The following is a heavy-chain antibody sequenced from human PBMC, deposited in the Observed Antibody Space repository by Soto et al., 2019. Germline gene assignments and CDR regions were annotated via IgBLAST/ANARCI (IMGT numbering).Heavy chain of an antibody. V-gene: IGHV3-30*18. J-gene: IGHJ4*02. Sequence: QVQLVESGGGVVQPGRSLRLSCAASGFTFSSYAMHWVRQAPGKGLEWVAVISYDGSNKYYADSVKGRFTISRDNSKNTLYLQMNSLRAEDTAVYYCAKDQKSGYYDSLGGFDYWGQGTLVTVSS. CDR3: AKDQKSGYYDSLGGFDY. CDR2: ISYDGSNK. D-gene: IGHD3-22*01. CDR1: GFTFSSYA.